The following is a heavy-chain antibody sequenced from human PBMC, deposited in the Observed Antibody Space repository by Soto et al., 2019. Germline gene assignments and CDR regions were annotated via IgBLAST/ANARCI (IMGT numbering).Heavy chain of an antibody. CDR2: IYYSGST. J-gene: IGHJ6*02. CDR1: GGSISSSSYY. D-gene: IGHD6-13*01. CDR3: ASLAAAGTDYYYYYGMDV. Sequence: SETLSLTCTVSGGSISSSSYYWGWIRQPPGKGLEWIGSIYYSGSTYYNPSLKSRVTISVDTSKNQFSLKLSSVTAADTAVYYCASLAAAGTDYYYYYGMDVWGQGTTVTVS. V-gene: IGHV4-39*01.